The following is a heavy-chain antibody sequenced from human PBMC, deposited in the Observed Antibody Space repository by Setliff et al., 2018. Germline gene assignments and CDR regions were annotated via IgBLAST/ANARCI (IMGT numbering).Heavy chain of an antibody. V-gene: IGHV1-18*01. Sequence: ASVKVSCKASGYTFTDYGVSWVRQAPGQGLEWVGWISPYTGNTYYAQKFQGRVTVSTDTSTTTAYLELRFLRPDDTALYYCARINFFVSSGYYYAPDSWGQGTMVTVSS. J-gene: IGHJ4*02. CDR3: ARINFFVSSGYYYAPDS. D-gene: IGHD3-22*01. CDR1: GYTFTDYG. CDR2: ISPYTGNT.